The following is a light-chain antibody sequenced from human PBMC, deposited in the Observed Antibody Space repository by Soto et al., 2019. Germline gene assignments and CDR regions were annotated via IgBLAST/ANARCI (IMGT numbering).Light chain of an antibody. CDR1: SSDVGGYSY. Sequence: QSALTQPRSVSGSPGQSVTISCTGTSSDVGGYSYVSWYQQHPGKAPKLMIYDVSKRPSGVPDRFSGSKSGNTASLTISGLQAEDEADYYCCSYAGSYTFYVFGTGTKVTVL. CDR2: DVS. J-gene: IGLJ1*01. V-gene: IGLV2-11*01. CDR3: CSYAGSYTFYV.